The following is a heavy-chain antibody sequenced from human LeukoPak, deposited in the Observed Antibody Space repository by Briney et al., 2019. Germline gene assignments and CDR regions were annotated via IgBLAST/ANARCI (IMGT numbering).Heavy chain of an antibody. Sequence: PGGPLRLSCAASGFTFSSYSMNWVRQAPGKGLEWVSSISSSSSYIYYADSVKGRFTISRDNAKNSLYLQMNSLRAEDTAVYYCASVGWLLPPRYFDYWGQGTLVTVSS. CDR3: ASVGWLLPPRYFDY. D-gene: IGHD3-3*01. J-gene: IGHJ4*02. CDR1: GFTFSSYS. CDR2: ISSSSSYI. V-gene: IGHV3-21*01.